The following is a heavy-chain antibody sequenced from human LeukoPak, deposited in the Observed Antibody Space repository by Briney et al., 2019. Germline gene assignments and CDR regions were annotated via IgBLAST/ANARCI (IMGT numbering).Heavy chain of an antibody. D-gene: IGHD2-2*01. CDR1: GGSFSGYY. Sequence: SETLSLTCAVYGGSFSGYYWSWIRQPPGKGLEWIGEINHSGSTNYNPSLKSRVTISVDTSKNQFFLKLSSVTAADTAVYYCARGGGYRAPIVVVPAAIRFDYWGQGTLVTVSS. V-gene: IGHV4-34*01. CDR3: ARGGGYRAPIVVVPAAIRFDY. J-gene: IGHJ4*02. CDR2: INHSGST.